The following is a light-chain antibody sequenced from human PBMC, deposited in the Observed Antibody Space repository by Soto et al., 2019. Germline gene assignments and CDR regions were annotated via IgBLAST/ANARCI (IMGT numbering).Light chain of an antibody. CDR1: QSVDTH. V-gene: IGKV3-15*01. CDR3: QQSRNWYT. Sequence: EIVLTQSPATLSVSPGERATLSCRASQSVDTHLHWYQQKPGQAPRLLIYGASTMAPGIPARFSGSGSGTDFTLTINSLQSEDFALYYCQQSRNWYTFGQGTELEIK. J-gene: IGKJ2*01. CDR2: GAS.